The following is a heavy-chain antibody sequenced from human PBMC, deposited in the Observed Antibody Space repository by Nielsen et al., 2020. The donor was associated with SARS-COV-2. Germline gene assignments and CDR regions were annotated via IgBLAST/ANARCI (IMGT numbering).Heavy chain of an antibody. Sequence: WVRQAPGQALEWMGWITPFNGNTNYAQKFQDRVTITRDRSMSTVYMELSSLRSEDTAVYYCARGGTYYYDSSGLVAWFDPWGQGTLVTVSS. CDR2: ITPFNGNT. V-gene: IGHV1-45*02. CDR3: ARGGTYYYDSSGLVAWFDP. J-gene: IGHJ5*02. D-gene: IGHD3-22*01.